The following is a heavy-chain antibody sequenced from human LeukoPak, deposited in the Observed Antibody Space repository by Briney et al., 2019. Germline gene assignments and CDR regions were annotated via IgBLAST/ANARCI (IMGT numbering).Heavy chain of an antibody. CDR3: ARRSAAGIWDY. CDR2: IYHSGST. J-gene: IGHJ4*02. Sequence: SETLFLTCAVSGGSISSGGYSWSWIRQPPGKGLEWIGYIYHSGSTYYNPSLKSRVTISVDRSKNQFSLKLSSVTAADTAVYYCARRSAAGIWDYWGQGTLVTVSS. D-gene: IGHD6-13*01. CDR1: GGSISSGGYS. V-gene: IGHV4-30-2*01.